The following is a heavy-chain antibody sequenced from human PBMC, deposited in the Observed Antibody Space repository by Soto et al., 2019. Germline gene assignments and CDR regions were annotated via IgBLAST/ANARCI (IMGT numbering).Heavy chain of an antibody. V-gene: IGHV1-69*02. Sequence: SVKVSCKASGGTFSSYTISWVRQAPGQGLEWMGRIIPILGIANYAQKFQGRVTITVDKSTSTAYMELSSLRSEDTAVYYCAGSHLGYCSGGSCYSNWFDPWGQGTLVTVSS. J-gene: IGHJ5*02. CDR1: GGTFSSYT. CDR3: AGSHLGYCSGGSCYSNWFDP. D-gene: IGHD2-15*01. CDR2: IIPILGIA.